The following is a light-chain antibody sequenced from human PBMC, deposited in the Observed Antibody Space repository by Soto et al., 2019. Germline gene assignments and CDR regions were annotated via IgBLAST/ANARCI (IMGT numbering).Light chain of an antibody. Sequence: QSALTQPASVSRSPGQSITISCTGTSSDVGGYNDVSWYQQHPGKAAKLMIYEVSNRPSGVSNRFSGSKSGNTASLTISGLQAEDEADYYCSSYTSSSTRFAVVFGGGTKLTVL. CDR3: SSYTSSSTRFAVV. J-gene: IGLJ2*01. V-gene: IGLV2-14*01. CDR1: SSDVGGYND. CDR2: EVS.